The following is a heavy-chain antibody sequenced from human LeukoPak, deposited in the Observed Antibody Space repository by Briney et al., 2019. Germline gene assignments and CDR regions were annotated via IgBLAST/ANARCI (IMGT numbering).Heavy chain of an antibody. CDR1: GFTVSGSY. D-gene: IGHD4-17*01. Sequence: PGGSLRLSCAASGFTVSGSYMSWVRQAPGKGLEWVSVIYSGGSTYYADSVKGRFTISRDNSKNTLYLQMNSLRADDTAVYYCARARAPVTRISSFDIWGQGTMVTVSS. CDR3: ARARAPVTRISSFDI. CDR2: IYSGGST. J-gene: IGHJ3*02. V-gene: IGHV3-66*02.